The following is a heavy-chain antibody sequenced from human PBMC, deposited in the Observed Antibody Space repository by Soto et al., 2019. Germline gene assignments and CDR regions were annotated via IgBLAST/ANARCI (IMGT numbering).Heavy chain of an antibody. D-gene: IGHD3-22*01. CDR2: MSGDGVST. CDR1: GFTFSSYA. Sequence: GGSLRLSCAASGFTFSSYAMSWFRQAPGKGLEWVSLMSGDGVSTYYADSVKGRFTISRDNSKNTLYLQMNSLRAEDTAIYYCAKDISSGYYYFDYWGQGTLVTVSS. CDR3: AKDISSGYYYFDY. V-gene: IGHV3-23*01. J-gene: IGHJ4*02.